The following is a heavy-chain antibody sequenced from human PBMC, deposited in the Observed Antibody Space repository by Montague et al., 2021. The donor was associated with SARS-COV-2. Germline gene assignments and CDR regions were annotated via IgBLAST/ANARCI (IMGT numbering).Heavy chain of an antibody. CDR3: ARDRGRSYPLDY. Sequence: SLRLSCAASGFTFSRYSMNWFRQAPGKGLEWVSSISSSSSYIYYADSVKGRFTISRDNAKNSLYLQMNSLRAEDTAVYYCARDRGRSYPLDYWGQGTLVTVSS. CDR1: GFTFSRYS. D-gene: IGHD1-26*01. V-gene: IGHV3-21*01. J-gene: IGHJ4*02. CDR2: ISSSSSYI.